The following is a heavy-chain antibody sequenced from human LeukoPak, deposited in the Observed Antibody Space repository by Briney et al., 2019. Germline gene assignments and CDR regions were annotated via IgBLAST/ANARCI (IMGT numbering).Heavy chain of an antibody. CDR2: IYPGDSDT. J-gene: IGHJ6*02. Sequence: KRGESLKISCKGSGYSFTSHWIGWVRQMPGKGLEWMGIIYPGDSDTRYSPSFQGQVTISADKSISTAYLQWGSLKVSDTAMYYCARHDSSGWNNYHYYYGMDVWGQGTTVTVSS. CDR3: ARHDSSGWNNYHYYYGMDV. CDR1: GYSFTSHW. D-gene: IGHD6-19*01. V-gene: IGHV5-51*01.